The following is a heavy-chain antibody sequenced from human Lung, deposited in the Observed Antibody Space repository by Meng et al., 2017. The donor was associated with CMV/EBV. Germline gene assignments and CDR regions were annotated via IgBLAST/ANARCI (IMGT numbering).Heavy chain of an antibody. J-gene: IGHJ1*01. CDR3: ARDPPAVALEYFQY. CDR2: IRDNNANK. CDR1: AYNCSRHV. V-gene: IGHV1-18*01. Sequence: GPHVQSEVAVKKSETSVTVFCEKSAYNCSRHVINWVRKAPGQGFEWIGCIRDNNANKKYAQKFKGRVTTTSDTSTQNVYMEMRNLRSDDTAVYYCARDPPAVALEYFQYWGQGTLVTVSS. D-gene: IGHD2-15*01.